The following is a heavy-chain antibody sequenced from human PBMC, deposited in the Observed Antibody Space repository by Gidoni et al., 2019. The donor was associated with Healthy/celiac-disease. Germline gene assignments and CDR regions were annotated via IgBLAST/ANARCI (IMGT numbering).Heavy chain of an antibody. CDR2: ISWDGGST. D-gene: IGHD5-12*01. Sequence: EVPLVESGGVVVQPGGSLRLSCAASGFTFDDYAMHWVRQAPGKGLEWVSLISWDGGSTYYADSVKGRFTISRDNSKNSLYLQMNSLRAEDTALYYCAKGYSGYDYFDYWGQGTLVTVSS. CDR3: AKGYSGYDYFDY. V-gene: IGHV3-43D*03. CDR1: GFTFDDYA. J-gene: IGHJ4*02.